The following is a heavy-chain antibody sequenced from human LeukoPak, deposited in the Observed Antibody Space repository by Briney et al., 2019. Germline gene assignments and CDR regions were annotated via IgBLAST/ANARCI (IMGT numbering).Heavy chain of an antibody. Sequence: SETLSLTCTVSGGSISSGGYYWSWIRQPPGKGLEWIGYIYHSGSTYYNPSLKSRVTISVDRSKNQFSLKLSSVTAADTAVYYCARVAGYCSSTSCYIRPFDIWGQGTMVTVSS. D-gene: IGHD2-2*02. V-gene: IGHV4-30-2*01. CDR3: ARVAGYCSSTSCYIRPFDI. J-gene: IGHJ3*02. CDR2: IYHSGST. CDR1: GGSISSGGYY.